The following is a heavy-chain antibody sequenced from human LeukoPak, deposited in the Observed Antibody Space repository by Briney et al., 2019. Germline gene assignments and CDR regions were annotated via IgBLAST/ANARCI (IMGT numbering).Heavy chain of an antibody. J-gene: IGHJ4*02. CDR1: GYTFTYYY. CDR2: INSNSGGI. D-gene: IGHD6-6*01. V-gene: IGHV1-2*02. CDR3: ARTSIAARRADFDY. Sequence: ASVRVSCKTSGYTFTYYYIHWMRQAPGQGLEWMGWINSNSGGISYAQKSQGRVTLTRDTPARTVFMELNRLTSDDTAVYYCARTSIAARRADFDYWGQGTVVTVSS.